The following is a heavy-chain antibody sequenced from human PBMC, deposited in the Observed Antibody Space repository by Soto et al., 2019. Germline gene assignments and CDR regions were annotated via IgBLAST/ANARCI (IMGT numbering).Heavy chain of an antibody. J-gene: IGHJ4*02. Sequence: PGGSLRLSCAASGFTFSSYAMSWVRQAPGKGLEWVLSISGSCGSTYYADSVKGRFTISRDNSKNTLYLQMNSLRAEDTAVYYCAKAGYCSSTSCYALTFDYWGQGTLVTVSS. CDR1: GFTFSSYA. V-gene: IGHV3-23*01. CDR3: AKAGYCSSTSCYALTFDY. CDR2: ISGSCGST. D-gene: IGHD2-2*01.